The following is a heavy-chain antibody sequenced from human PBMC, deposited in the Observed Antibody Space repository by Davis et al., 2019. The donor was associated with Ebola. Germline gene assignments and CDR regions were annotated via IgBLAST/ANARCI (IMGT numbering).Heavy chain of an antibody. D-gene: IGHD4-11*01. CDR2: IYPGDSDT. CDR3: ARHSSYSNYYYGMDV. J-gene: IGHJ6*02. CDR1: GYSFTTYW. Sequence: GESLKISCKSSGYSFTTYWIGWVRQMPGKGLEWMGIIYPGDSDTRYSPSFQGQVTISADKSISTAYLQWSSLKASDTAMYYCARHSSYSNYYYGMDVWGQGTTVTVAS. V-gene: IGHV5-51*01.